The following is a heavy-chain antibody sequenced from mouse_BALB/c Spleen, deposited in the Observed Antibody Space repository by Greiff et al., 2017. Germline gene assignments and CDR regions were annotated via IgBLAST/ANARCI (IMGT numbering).Heavy chain of an antibody. Sequence: DVHLVESGGGLVKPGGSLKLSCAASGFTFSDYYMYWVRQTPEKRLEWVATISDGGSYTYYPDSVKGRFTISRDNAKNNLYLQMSSLKSEDTAMYYCARDLTGTDAMDYWGQGTSVTVSS. CDR3: ARDLTGTDAMDY. CDR2: ISDGGSYT. CDR1: GFTFSDYY. D-gene: IGHD4-1*01. V-gene: IGHV5-4*02. J-gene: IGHJ4*01.